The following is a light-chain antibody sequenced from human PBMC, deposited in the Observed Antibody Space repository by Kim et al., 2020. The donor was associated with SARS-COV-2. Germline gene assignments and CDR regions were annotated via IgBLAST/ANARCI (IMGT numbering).Light chain of an antibody. CDR2: GNN. Sequence: QRGTISCTVSSSNIGAGYDVHWYQQLPGTVPKLLIYGNNNRPSGVPDRFSGSKSGTSASLAITGLQTEDEADYYCQSFDTSVRSVLFGGGTQLTVL. J-gene: IGLJ3*02. CDR1: SSNIGAGYD. CDR3: QSFDTSVRSVL. V-gene: IGLV1-40*01.